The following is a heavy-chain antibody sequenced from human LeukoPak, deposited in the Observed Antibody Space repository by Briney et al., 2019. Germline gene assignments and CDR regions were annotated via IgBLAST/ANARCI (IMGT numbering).Heavy chain of an antibody. D-gene: IGHD2-21*02. CDR3: AKDRGAAYCGGDCSYNWFDP. V-gene: IGHV3-30*18. CDR2: ISYDGSNK. Sequence: GGSLRLPCAASGFTFSSYGMHWVRQAPGKGLEWVAVISYDGSNKYYADSVKGRFTISRDNSKNTLYLQMNSLRAEDTAVYYCAKDRGAAYCGGDCSYNWFDPWGQGTLVTVSS. CDR1: GFTFSSYG. J-gene: IGHJ5*02.